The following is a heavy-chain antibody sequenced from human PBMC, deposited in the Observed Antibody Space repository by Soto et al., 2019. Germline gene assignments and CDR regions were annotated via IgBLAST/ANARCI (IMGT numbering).Heavy chain of an antibody. CDR1: GYSFTSYW. Sequence: GESLKISCKGSGYSFTSYWISWVRQMPGKGLEWMGRIDPSDSYTNYSPSFQGHVTISADKSISTAYLQWSSLKASDTAMYYCARDGIRYYDFWSGYYGLAVWGQGTTVTVSS. CDR3: ARDGIRYYDFWSGYYGLAV. CDR2: IDPSDSYT. J-gene: IGHJ6*02. V-gene: IGHV5-10-1*01. D-gene: IGHD3-3*01.